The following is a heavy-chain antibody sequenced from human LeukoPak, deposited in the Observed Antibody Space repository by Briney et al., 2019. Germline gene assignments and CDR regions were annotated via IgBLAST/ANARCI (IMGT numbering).Heavy chain of an antibody. D-gene: IGHD3-16*02. Sequence: SGTLSLTCAVSGGSISSTNWWNWVRQPPGKGLEWIGEIYHSGSTNYNPSLVSRVTISVDTSKNQFSLKLSSVTAADTAVYYCARGHYDYVWGSYRYPYFDYWGQGTLVTVSS. CDR1: GGSISSTNW. CDR3: ARGHYDYVWGSYRYPYFDY. CDR2: IYHSGST. V-gene: IGHV4-4*02. J-gene: IGHJ4*02.